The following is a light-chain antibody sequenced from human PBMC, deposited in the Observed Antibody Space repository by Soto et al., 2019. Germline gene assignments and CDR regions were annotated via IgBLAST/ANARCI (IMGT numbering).Light chain of an antibody. V-gene: IGKV3-15*01. CDR2: GAS. J-gene: IGKJ1*01. CDR1: QSIGSN. CDR3: QHYNYWPPWT. Sequence: EVVMTQSPATLSVSPGERATLSCRASQSIGSNLAWHQQKPGQAPRLLVYGASTRATGIPARFSGSGSGTECTLTIASLQSEDFAVYDWQHYNYWPPWTFGQGTKVE.